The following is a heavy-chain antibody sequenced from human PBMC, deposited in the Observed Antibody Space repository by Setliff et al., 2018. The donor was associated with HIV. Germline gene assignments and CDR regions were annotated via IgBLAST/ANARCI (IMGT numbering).Heavy chain of an antibody. V-gene: IGHV4-39*01. D-gene: IGHD2-8*01. CDR1: GGSISSSTYY. J-gene: IGHJ5*02. CDR2: IFYTGST. CDR3: ARRGRDGVLIVFATGFDP. Sequence: SETLSLTCSVSGGSISSSTYYWGWIRQPPGKGLEWIGDIFYTGSTYYNPSLKSRVALSIDTSENRFSLRLNSVTAADTGVYYCARRGRDGVLIVFATGFDPWGQGTLVTVSS.